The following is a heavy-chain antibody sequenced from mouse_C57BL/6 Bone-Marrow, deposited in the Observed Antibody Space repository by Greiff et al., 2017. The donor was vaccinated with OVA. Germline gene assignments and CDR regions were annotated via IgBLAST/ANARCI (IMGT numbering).Heavy chain of an antibody. CDR3: ARHGDYGSFFDY. CDR2: ISSGGSYT. V-gene: IGHV5-6*01. CDR1: GFTFSSYG. J-gene: IGHJ2*01. Sequence: EVHLVESGGDLVKPGGSLKLSCAASGFTFSSYGMSWVRQTPDKRLEWVATISSGGSYTYYPDSVKGRFTISRDNAKNTLYLQMSSLKSEDTAMYDCARHGDYGSFFDYWGQGTTLTGSS. D-gene: IGHD1-1*01.